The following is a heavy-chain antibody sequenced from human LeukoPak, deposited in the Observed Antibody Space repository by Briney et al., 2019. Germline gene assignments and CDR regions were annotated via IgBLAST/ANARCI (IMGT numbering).Heavy chain of an antibody. V-gene: IGHV3-23*01. J-gene: IGHJ4*02. CDR2: ISGNDGNT. Sequence: PGGSLRLSCAGSGFTFNNYAMSWVRQAPGKGLEWVSVISGNDGNTFYADSVKGRFTISRDNSKNTLYLQMNSLRAEDTAVYYCAKTAGLYYDFWSGYDYWGQGTLVTVSS. D-gene: IGHD3-3*01. CDR1: GFTFNNYA. CDR3: AKTAGLYYDFWSGYDY.